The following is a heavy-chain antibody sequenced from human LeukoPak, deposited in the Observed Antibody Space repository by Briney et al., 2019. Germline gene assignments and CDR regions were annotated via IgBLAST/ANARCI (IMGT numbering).Heavy chain of an antibody. CDR2: IKQDGSEK. V-gene: IGHV3-7*01. CDR3: ARESKGRSKIDY. J-gene: IGHJ4*02. CDR1: GFTFSSYW. D-gene: IGHD4-17*01. Sequence: PGGSLRLSCAASGFTFSSYWMSWVRQAPGKRLEWVGNIKQDGSEKYYVGSVKGRFTISRDNAKNSLYLQMNSLRAEDTAVYYCARESKGRSKIDYWGQGTLVTVSS.